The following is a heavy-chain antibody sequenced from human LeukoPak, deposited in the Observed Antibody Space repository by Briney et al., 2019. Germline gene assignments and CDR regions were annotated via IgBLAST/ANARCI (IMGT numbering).Heavy chain of an antibody. V-gene: IGHV4-34*01. J-gene: IGHJ6*03. CDR2: INHSGST. Sequence: SETLSLTCAVYGGSFSGYYWSWIRQPPGKGLEWIGEINHSGSTNYNPSLKSRVTISVDTSKNQFSLKLSSVTAAGTAVYYCARAPYWGRQRYYMDVWGKGTTVAISS. CDR1: GGSFSGYY. D-gene: IGHD2-8*02. CDR3: ARAPYWGRQRYYMDV.